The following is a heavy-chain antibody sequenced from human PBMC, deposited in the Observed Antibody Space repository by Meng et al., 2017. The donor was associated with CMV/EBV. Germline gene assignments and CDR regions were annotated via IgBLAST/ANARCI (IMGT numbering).Heavy chain of an antibody. CDR1: GYTFTGYY. V-gene: IGHV1-2*02. D-gene: IGHD6-13*01. Sequence: ASVKVSCKASGYTFTGYYMHWVRQAPGQGFEWMGWINPNSGGTNHAQKFHGRVTMTRDTSISTAYMELSRLRSDDTAVYYCARETPQYSSTWYGGSNWFDPWGQGTLVTVSS. CDR3: ARETPQYSSTWYGGSNWFDP. J-gene: IGHJ5*02. CDR2: INPNSGGT.